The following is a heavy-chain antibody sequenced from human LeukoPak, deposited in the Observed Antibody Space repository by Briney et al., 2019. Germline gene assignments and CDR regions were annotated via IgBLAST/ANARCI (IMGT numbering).Heavy chain of an antibody. J-gene: IGHJ4*02. D-gene: IGHD3-22*01. CDR1: GNTFTGYY. CDR2: INPNSGGT. Sequence: ASVKVSCKASGNTFTGYYMHWVRQAPGQGLEWMGWINPNSGGTNYAQKFQGWVTMTRDTSISTAYMELSRLRSEDTAVYYCARGDYYDTWHYFDYWGQGTLVTVSS. V-gene: IGHV1-2*04. CDR3: ARGDYYDTWHYFDY.